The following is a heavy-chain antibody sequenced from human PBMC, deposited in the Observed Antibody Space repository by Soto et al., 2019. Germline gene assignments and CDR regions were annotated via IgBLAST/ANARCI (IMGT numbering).Heavy chain of an antibody. Sequence: QVQLVQSGAEVKTPGSSVKVSCKASGGTFNSFSIDWVRQAPGQGLEWMGGIIPMSGRPNYAQRFQGRVTFSEDKSTNSVYMELNRLTHEDTAVYYCTRRGRQSANWFDPWGQGTLVTVSS. CDR2: IIPMSGRP. CDR1: GGTFNSFS. J-gene: IGHJ5*02. V-gene: IGHV1-69*06. CDR3: TRRGRQSANWFDP.